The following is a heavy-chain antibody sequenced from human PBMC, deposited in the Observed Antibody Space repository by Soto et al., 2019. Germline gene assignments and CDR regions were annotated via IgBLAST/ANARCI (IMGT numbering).Heavy chain of an antibody. J-gene: IGHJ4*02. CDR3: AKANDGYYFGY. D-gene: IGHD1-1*01. V-gene: IGHV3-23*01. Sequence: EVQLLESGGGLVQPGESLRLSCAASGFSFSTYAMYWVRQPPGKGLEWVSAISGIDGSTDYADSVKGRFTISRDDSKNTLYLQRNSLRAVDTSVYYCAKANDGYYFGYWGQGTLVTVSS. CDR1: GFSFSTYA. CDR2: ISGIDGST.